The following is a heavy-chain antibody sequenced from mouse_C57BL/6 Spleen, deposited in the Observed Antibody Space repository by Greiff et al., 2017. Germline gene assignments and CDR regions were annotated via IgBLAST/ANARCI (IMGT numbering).Heavy chain of an antibody. J-gene: IGHJ3*01. V-gene: IGHV1-82*01. CDR3: AINWDFAY. Sequence: VKLMESGPELVKPGASVKISCKASGYAFSSSWMNWVKQRPGKGLEWIGRIYPGDGDTNYNGKFKGKATLTADKSSSTAYMQLSSLTSEDSAVYFCAINWDFAYWGQGTLVTVSA. D-gene: IGHD4-1*01. CDR1: GYAFSSSW. CDR2: IYPGDGDT.